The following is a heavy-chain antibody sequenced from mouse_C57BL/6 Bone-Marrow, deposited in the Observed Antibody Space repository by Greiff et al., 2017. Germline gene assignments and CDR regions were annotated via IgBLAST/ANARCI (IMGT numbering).Heavy chain of an antibody. D-gene: IGHD1-1*01. CDR1: GYTFTSYW. J-gene: IGHJ2*01. V-gene: IGHV1-55*01. CDR2: IYPGSGST. Sequence: QVQLQQPGAELVKPGASVKMSCKASGYTFTSYWITWVKQRPGQGLEWIGDIYPGSGSTNYNEKFKSKATLTVDTSSSTAYMQLSSLTSEDSAVYYCARGFYCYGNSYGYWGQGTTLTVSS. CDR3: ARGFYCYGNSYGY.